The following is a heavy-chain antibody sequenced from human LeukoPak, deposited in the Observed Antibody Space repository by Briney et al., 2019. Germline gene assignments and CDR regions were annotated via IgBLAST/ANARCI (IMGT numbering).Heavy chain of an antibody. Sequence: GGSLRLSCSASGFTFSRYSRNWVRQAPGKGLEWVSSISSSSSYIYYADSVKGRFTISRDNAKNSLYLQMNSLRAEDTALYYCASSGSSYDASDIWGHGTMVTVSS. V-gene: IGHV3-21*04. CDR3: ASSGSSYDASDI. CDR2: ISSSSSYI. J-gene: IGHJ3*02. D-gene: IGHD1-26*01. CDR1: GFTFSRYS.